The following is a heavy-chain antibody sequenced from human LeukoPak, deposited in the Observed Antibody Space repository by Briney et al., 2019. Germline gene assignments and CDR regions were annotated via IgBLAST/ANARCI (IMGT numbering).Heavy chain of an antibody. D-gene: IGHD3-22*01. V-gene: IGHV4-61*01. CDR2: IYYSGSP. CDR3: ARDQWLLRGGDHDAFDI. J-gene: IGHJ3*02. CDR1: GGSVSSRSYY. Sequence: PSETLSLTCTVSGGSVSSRSYYWSWIRQPPGKGLEWIGYIYYSGSPNYNPSLKSRVTISVDTSKNQFSLKLSSVTAADTAMYYCARDQWLLRGGDHDAFDIWGQGTMVTVSS.